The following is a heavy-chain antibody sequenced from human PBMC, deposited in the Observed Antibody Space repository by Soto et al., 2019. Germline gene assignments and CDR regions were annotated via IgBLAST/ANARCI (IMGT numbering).Heavy chain of an antibody. CDR1: GGTFSSYA. V-gene: IGHV1-69*13. J-gene: IGHJ6*02. CDR2: IIPIFGTA. D-gene: IGHD6-6*01. Sequence: SVKVSCKASGGTFSSYAISWVRQAPGQGLEWMGGIIPIFGTANYAQKFQGRVTITADESTSTAYMELSSLRSEDTAVYYCAKRIAARPSYYYYGMDVWGQGTTVTVSS. CDR3: AKRIAARPSYYYYGMDV.